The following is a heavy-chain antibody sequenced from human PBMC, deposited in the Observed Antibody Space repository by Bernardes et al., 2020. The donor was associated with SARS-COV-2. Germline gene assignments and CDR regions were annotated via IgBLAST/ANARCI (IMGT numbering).Heavy chain of an antibody. CDR2: INLNSGGT. Sequence: ASVKVSCKASGYRFTDYYIHWVRQAPGQGLEWMGWINLNSGGTTSSQKFQGRITMTRDTSISTAYMEVSRLRSDDTAVYYCARHRGFCGSTSCFDHYYGLDVWGQGTKVTVSS. CDR1: GYRFTDYY. D-gene: IGHD2-2*01. V-gene: IGHV1-2*02. CDR3: ARHRGFCGSTSCFDHYYGLDV. J-gene: IGHJ6*02.